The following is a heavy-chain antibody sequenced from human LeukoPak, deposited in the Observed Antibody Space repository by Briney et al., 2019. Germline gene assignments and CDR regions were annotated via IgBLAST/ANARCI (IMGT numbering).Heavy chain of an antibody. Sequence: PSETLSLTCAVSSYSISSGCFWGWIRQPPGKGLEWIGSIHHSGSTYYNPSLKSRVTISVDTSKNQFSLKLSSVTAADTAVYYCARQGCSGGSCYSWGQGTLVTVSS. CDR1: SYSISSGCF. CDR2: IHHSGST. D-gene: IGHD2-15*01. CDR3: ARQGCSGGSCYS. J-gene: IGHJ4*02. V-gene: IGHV4-38-2*01.